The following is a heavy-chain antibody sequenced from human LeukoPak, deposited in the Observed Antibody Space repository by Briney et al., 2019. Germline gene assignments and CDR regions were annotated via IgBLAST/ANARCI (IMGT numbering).Heavy chain of an antibody. CDR2: ISSNGGST. V-gene: IGHV3-64*01. J-gene: IGHJ4*02. D-gene: IGHD4-17*01. Sequence: GGSLRLSCAASGFTFSSYAMHWVRQAPGKGLEYVSAISSNGGSTYYANSVKGRFTISRDNSKNTLYLQMNSLRAEDTAVYYCAKDLATVTTLVDYWGQGTLVTVSS. CDR3: AKDLATVTTLVDY. CDR1: GFTFSSYA.